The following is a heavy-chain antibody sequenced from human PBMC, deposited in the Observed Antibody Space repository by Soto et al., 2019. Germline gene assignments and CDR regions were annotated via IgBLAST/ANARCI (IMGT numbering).Heavy chain of an antibody. D-gene: IGHD2-2*01. V-gene: IGHV3-30-3*01. Sequence: GGSLRLSCAASGFTFSRYAIHWVRQAPGKGLERVAVISSDGSNKYYADSVKGRFTIYRDNSKNTLSLRMISLRPEDTAVYFCARDLGGYCSRTSCSPFDYWGKGTLVTVSS. CDR2: ISSDGSNK. CDR1: GFTFSRYA. CDR3: ARDLGGYCSRTSCSPFDY. J-gene: IGHJ4*02.